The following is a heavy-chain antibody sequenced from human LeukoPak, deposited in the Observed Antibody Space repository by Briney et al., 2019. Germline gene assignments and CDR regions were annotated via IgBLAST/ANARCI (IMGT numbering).Heavy chain of an antibody. CDR2: INPDGSRT. V-gene: IGHV3-74*01. CDR3: VREVNVDRRFDY. J-gene: IGHJ4*02. Sequence: GGSLRLSCAASGFTFSTYWVHWVRQAPGKGLVWVSRINPDGSRTDYADSVKGRFTISRDNAKSTLYLQMNSLRAEDTAVYYCVREVNVDRRFDYWGQGTLVTVSS. D-gene: IGHD5-12*01. CDR1: GFTFSTYW.